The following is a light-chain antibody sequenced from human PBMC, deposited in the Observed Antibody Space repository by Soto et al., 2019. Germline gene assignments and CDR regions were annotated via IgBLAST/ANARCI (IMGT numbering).Light chain of an antibody. V-gene: IGKV3-20*01. Sequence: EIVLTQSPGTLSLSPGERATLSCRASQSVRSSYLAWYQQKPGQAPRRLIYGASSRATGIPDRFSGSGSGTDFTLTISRLEPEDFAVYYCQQYGSSPPYTFGQGTKLEIK. J-gene: IGKJ2*01. CDR1: QSVRSSY. CDR2: GAS. CDR3: QQYGSSPPYT.